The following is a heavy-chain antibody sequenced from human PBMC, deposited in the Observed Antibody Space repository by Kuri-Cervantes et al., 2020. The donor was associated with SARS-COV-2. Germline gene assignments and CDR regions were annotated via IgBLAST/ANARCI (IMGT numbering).Heavy chain of an antibody. Sequence: GESLKISCAASGFTFSSYAMHWVRQAPGKGLEWVAVISYDGSNKYYADSVKGRFTISRDNSKNTLYLQMNSLRAEDTAVYYCAREGAFDNYYYMDVWGKGTTVTVSS. D-gene: IGHD1-26*01. CDR3: AREGAFDNYYYMDV. CDR2: ISYDGSNK. V-gene: IGHV3-30*04. J-gene: IGHJ6*03. CDR1: GFTFSSYA.